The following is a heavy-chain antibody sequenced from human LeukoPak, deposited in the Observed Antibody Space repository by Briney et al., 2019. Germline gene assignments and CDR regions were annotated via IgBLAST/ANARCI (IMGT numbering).Heavy chain of an antibody. CDR2: INHSGST. J-gene: IGHJ4*02. CDR3: ARGAGWYGI. Sequence: SETLSLACAVYGGSFSGYYWSWIRQPPGKGLEWIGEINHSGSTNYNPSLKSRVTISLDTSKNQLSLKLNSVTAADTAVYYCARGAGWYGIWGQGTLVTVSS. D-gene: IGHD6-19*01. V-gene: IGHV4-34*01. CDR1: GGSFSGYY.